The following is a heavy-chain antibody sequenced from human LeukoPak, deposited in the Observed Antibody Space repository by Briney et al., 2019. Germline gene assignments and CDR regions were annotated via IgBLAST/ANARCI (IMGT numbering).Heavy chain of an antibody. D-gene: IGHD3-22*01. CDR3: ARASRGYYITPLFDY. CDR2: IWYDGSNK. Sequence: GGSLRLSCAASGFTFSSYGMHWVRQAPGKGLEWVAVIWYDGSNKYYADSVKGRFTISRDNSKNTLYLQMNSLRAEDTAVYYCARASRGYYITPLFDYWGQGTLVTVSS. V-gene: IGHV3-33*01. J-gene: IGHJ4*02. CDR1: GFTFSSYG.